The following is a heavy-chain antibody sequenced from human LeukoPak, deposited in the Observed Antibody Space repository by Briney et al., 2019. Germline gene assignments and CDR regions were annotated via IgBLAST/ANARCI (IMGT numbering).Heavy chain of an antibody. CDR3: AKDRGVGRRGMSGNAFDI. V-gene: IGHV3-74*01. CDR2: INGDGTNT. Sequence: GGSLRLSCAASGFTFSDYWMHWVRQAPGKGLVWVSRINGDGTNTSYADSVKGRFAIFRDNAKNTVYLQMNSLRAEDTALYYCAKDRGVGRRGMSGNAFDIWGQGTMVTVSS. CDR1: GFTFSDYW. J-gene: IGHJ3*02. D-gene: IGHD3-10*01.